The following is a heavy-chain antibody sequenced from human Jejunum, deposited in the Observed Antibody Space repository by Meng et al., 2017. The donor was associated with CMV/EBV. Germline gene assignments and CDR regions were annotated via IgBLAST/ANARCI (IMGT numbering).Heavy chain of an antibody. CDR1: GFNFNDNY. CDR3: ARDSRNFYFDY. CDR2: MRNKANGYTT. J-gene: IGHJ4*02. Sequence: SGFNFNDNYIDWFRQAPGKGLEWLCRMRNKANGYTTEYAASVKGRFSISRDDSENSLSLQMNSLKTEDTAMYYCARDSRNFYFDYWGQGTLVTVSS. V-gene: IGHV3-72*01. D-gene: IGHD4-11*01.